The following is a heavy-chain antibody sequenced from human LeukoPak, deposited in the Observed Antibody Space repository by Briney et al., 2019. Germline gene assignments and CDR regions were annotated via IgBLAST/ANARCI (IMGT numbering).Heavy chain of an antibody. CDR3: ARVIAAAAYYFDY. Sequence: SVTVSCKASGGTFSSYAISWVRQAPGQGLEWMGGIIPIFGTANYAQKFQGRVTITTDGSTSTAYMELSSLRSEDTAVYYCARVIAAAAYYFDYWGQGTLVTVSS. J-gene: IGHJ4*02. CDR2: IIPIFGTA. V-gene: IGHV1-69*05. CDR1: GGTFSSYA. D-gene: IGHD6-13*01.